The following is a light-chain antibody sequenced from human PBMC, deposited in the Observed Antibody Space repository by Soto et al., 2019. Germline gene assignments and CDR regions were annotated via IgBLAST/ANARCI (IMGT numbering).Light chain of an antibody. V-gene: IGKV3-15*01. CDR3: QQYDNWPPWT. CDR2: AAS. J-gene: IGKJ1*01. Sequence: EIVMTQSPATLSVSPGERATLSCRASQSVRSNLAWYQQKPGQAPRLLIYAASTRATGIPARFSGSGSGTDFTLTISSPQSEDFAVYYCQQYDNWPPWTFGQGTKVEIK. CDR1: QSVRSN.